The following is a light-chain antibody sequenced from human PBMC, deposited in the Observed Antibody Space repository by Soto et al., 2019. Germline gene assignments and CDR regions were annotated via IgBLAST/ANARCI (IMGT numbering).Light chain of an antibody. V-gene: IGLV3-1*01. J-gene: IGLJ2*01. Sequence: SYELTQPPSVSVSPGQTASITCSGDKLGDKYACWYQQKPGQSPVLVIYQDSKRPSGIPERFSRSNAGNTATLTISGTQAMEEADYYCQAWDSSTAVFGGGTKLTVL. CDR2: QDS. CDR1: KLGDKY. CDR3: QAWDSSTAV.